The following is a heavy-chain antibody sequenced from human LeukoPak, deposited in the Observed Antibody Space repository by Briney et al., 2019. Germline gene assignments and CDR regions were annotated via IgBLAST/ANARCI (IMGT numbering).Heavy chain of an antibody. CDR2: IKSKTDGGTT. J-gene: IGHJ4*02. D-gene: IGHD3-22*01. CDR1: GFTVSSNY. Sequence: GGSLRLSCVASGFTVSSNYMSWVRQAPGKGLEWVGRIKSKTDGGTTDYAAPVKGRFTISRDDSKNTLYLQMNSLKTEDTAVYYCTTVYYDSGGYTFDYWGQGTLVTVSS. V-gene: IGHV3-15*01. CDR3: TTVYYDSGGYTFDY.